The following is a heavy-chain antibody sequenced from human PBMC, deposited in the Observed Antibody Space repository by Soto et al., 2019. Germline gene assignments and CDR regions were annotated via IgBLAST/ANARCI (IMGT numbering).Heavy chain of an antibody. Sequence: SETLSLTCTVSGGSVSSGSYQSTWIRQPPGKGLEWIGYIHVSGSTNDNPSLKGRVTMSIDTSKNQFSLKLSSVTAADTAVYYCARDGHGMDVWGQGTKVTVSS. CDR2: IHVSGST. V-gene: IGHV4-61*01. CDR1: GGSVSSGSYQ. CDR3: ARDGHGMDV. J-gene: IGHJ6*02.